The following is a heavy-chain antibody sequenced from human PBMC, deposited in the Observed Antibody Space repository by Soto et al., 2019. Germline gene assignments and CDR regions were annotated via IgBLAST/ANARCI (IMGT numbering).Heavy chain of an antibody. Sequence: QVQLEQSGAEVKKPGSSVKVSCKASGGTFGSYAISWVRQAPGQGLEWMGGLVPIFTTTNYAQRFQGSISITADESTNTVHWELSNLRCEAAAVYYWARVWFGGSDLTYWGQGTLVTVS. CDR2: LVPIFTTT. CDR1: GGTFGSYA. D-gene: IGHD1-26*01. CDR3: ARVWFGGSDLTY. V-gene: IGHV1-69*01. J-gene: IGHJ4*02.